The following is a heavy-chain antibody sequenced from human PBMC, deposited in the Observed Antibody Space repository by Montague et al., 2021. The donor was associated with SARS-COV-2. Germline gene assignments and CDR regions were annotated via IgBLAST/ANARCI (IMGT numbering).Heavy chain of an antibody. D-gene: IGHD3-10*01. CDR1: GYTLTELS. J-gene: IGHJ5*02. CDR2: FDPEDGET. Sequence: SVKVSCKVSGYTLTELSMHWVRQAPGKGLEWMGGFDPEDGETIYAQKFQGRVTMTEDTSTDTAYMELSSLRSEDTAVYYCATWYPRTGSLWLGELINWFDPWGQGTLVTVSS. CDR3: ATWYPRTGSLWLGELINWFDP. V-gene: IGHV1-24*01.